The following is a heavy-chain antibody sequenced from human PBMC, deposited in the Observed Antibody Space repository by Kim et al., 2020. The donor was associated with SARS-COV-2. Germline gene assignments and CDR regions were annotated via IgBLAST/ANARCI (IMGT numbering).Heavy chain of an antibody. J-gene: IGHJ4*02. V-gene: IGHV3-23*01. CDR2: T. Sequence: TKYADSVKGRFTISRDNSKNTLYLQMNSLRAEDTAVYYCAVRVGVLAYWGQGTLVTVSS. D-gene: IGHD1-26*01. CDR3: AVRVGVLAY.